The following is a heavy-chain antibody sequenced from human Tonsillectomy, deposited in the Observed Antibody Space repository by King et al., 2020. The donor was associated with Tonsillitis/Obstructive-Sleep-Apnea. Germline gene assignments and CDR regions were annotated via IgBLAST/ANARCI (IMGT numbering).Heavy chain of an antibody. V-gene: IGHV1-2*05. J-gene: IGHJ4*02. Sequence: QLVQSGAEVKKPGASVKVCCKASGYTFTGYYMHWVRQAPGQGLEGTGRMKTNRGGKNDAKKFQGRVPMTRDTSISTAYMELSILRSDDTVVYYCAREVAGILDYFDYWGQGTLVTVSS. CDR3: AREVAGILDYFDY. CDR1: GYTFTGYY. CDR2: MKTNRGGK. D-gene: IGHD6-19*01.